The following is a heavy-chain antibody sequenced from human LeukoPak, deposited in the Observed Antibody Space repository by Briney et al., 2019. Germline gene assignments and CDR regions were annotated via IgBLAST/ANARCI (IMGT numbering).Heavy chain of an antibody. Sequence: AESLKISCKGSAYNFTNYWISWWRQMPAKGLEWMGTIDPSDSYNNYSPSFQGHVTISADKSISTAYLQWSSLKASDTAMYYCARAYSRSRFDYWGQGTLVSVSS. D-gene: IGHD6-6*01. CDR1: AYNFTNYW. CDR3: ARAYSRSRFDY. V-gene: IGHV5-10-1*01. J-gene: IGHJ4*02. CDR2: IDPSDSYN.